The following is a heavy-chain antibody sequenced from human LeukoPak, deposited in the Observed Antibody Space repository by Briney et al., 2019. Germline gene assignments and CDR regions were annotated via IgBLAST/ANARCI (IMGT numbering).Heavy chain of an antibody. D-gene: IGHD3-22*01. V-gene: IGHV1-18*01. CDR2: ISAYNGNT. CDR1: GYTFTSYG. J-gene: IGHJ4*02. Sequence: ASVKVSCKASGYTFTSYGISWVRQAPGQGLEWMGWISAYNGNTNHAQKLQGRVTMTTDTSTSTAYMELRSLRSDDTAVYYCARSNYYDSSGYYIPEDYWGQGTLVTVSS. CDR3: ARSNYYDSSGYYIPEDY.